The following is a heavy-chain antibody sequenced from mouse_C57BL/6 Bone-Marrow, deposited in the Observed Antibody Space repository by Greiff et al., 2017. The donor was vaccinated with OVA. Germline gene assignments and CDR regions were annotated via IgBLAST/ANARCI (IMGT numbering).Heavy chain of an antibody. V-gene: IGHV5-15*01. D-gene: IGHD1-1*02. CDR3: ARHGGSSYWYFDV. Sequence: DVKLVESGGGLVQPGGSLKLSCAASGFTFSDYGMAWVRQAPRKGPEWVAFISNLAYSIYYADTVTGRFTISRENAKNTLYLEMSSLRSEDTAMYYCARHGGSSYWYFDVWGRGTTVTVSS. CDR2: ISNLAYSI. J-gene: IGHJ1*03. CDR1: GFTFSDYG.